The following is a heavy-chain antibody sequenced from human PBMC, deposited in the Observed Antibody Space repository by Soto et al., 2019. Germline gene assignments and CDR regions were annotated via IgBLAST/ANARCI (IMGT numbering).Heavy chain of an antibody. V-gene: IGHV1-69*01. CDR3: ARVGDNHSSEFDY. J-gene: IGHJ4*02. CDR1: GGTFSSYA. CDR2: IIPIFGTA. D-gene: IGHD6-25*01. Sequence: QVQLVQSGAEVKKPGSSVKVSCKASGGTFSSYAISWVRQAPGQGLEWMGGIIPIFGTANYAQKFQGRVTITADESTSTAYMELNRLRSEDTAVYYCARVGDNHSSEFDYWGQGTLVNVSS.